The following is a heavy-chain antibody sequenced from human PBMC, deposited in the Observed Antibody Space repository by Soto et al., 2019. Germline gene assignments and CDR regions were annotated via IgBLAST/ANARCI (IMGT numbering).Heavy chain of an antibody. J-gene: IGHJ4*02. CDR3: PHCRPPRLLDY. V-gene: IGHV2-5*02. D-gene: IGHD6-6*01. CDR1: GFSLSTSGVG. Sequence: QITLKESGPTLVKPTQTLTLTCTFSGFSLSTSGVGVGWIRQPPGKALEWLALIYWDDDKRYSSSLNSRRTITKDTPKNHVVLTMTNMDPVDTATYYCPHCRPPRLLDYWGQGTLVTVSS. CDR2: IYWDDDK.